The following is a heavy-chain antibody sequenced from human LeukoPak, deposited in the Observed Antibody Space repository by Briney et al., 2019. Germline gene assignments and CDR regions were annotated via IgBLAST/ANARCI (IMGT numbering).Heavy chain of an antibody. D-gene: IGHD2-15*01. V-gene: IGHV4-59*08. J-gene: IGHJ4*02. Sequence: TSETLSLTCTVSGGSISSYYWSWIRQPPGKGLEWIGYIYYSGSTNYNPSLKSQFTISVGTSKNPFSLKLSSVTASDTAVYYCARQRIVVVLAATPDYFDYWGQGTLVTVSS. CDR2: IYYSGST. CDR3: ARQRIVVVLAATPDYFDY. CDR1: GGSISSYY.